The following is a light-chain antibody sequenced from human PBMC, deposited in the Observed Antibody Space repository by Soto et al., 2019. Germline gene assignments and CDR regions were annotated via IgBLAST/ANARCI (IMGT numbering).Light chain of an antibody. CDR1: SANIGSNY. V-gene: IGLV1-51*01. CDR2: DSV. J-gene: IGLJ2*01. Sequence: QSVLTQPPSVSAAPGQKVTISCSGSSANIGSNYVSWYQHIPGTAPKLVIYDSVKRPSEIPDRFSGSKSGTSATLDITGLQTGDEADYYCGAWDGSVSVVLFGGGTKLTVL. CDR3: GAWDGSVSVVL.